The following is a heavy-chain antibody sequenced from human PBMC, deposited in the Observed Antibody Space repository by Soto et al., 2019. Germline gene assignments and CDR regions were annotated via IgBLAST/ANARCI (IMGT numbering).Heavy chain of an antibody. CDR1: GYSFTSYW. J-gene: IGHJ6*04. CDR3: ARTSMNWNYDPVGYYYGMDG. Sequence: LGESLKISCKGSGYSFTSYWIGWVRQMPGKGLEWMGIIYPGDSDTRYSPSFQGQVTISADKSISTAYLQWSSLKASDTAMYYCARTSMNWNYDPVGYYYGMDGWGKGTTVTVSS. V-gene: IGHV5-51*01. CDR2: IYPGDSDT. D-gene: IGHD1-7*01.